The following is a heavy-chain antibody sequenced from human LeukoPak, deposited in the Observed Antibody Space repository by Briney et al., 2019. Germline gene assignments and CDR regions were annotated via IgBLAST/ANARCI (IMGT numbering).Heavy chain of an antibody. CDR3: ARGSIIAGSAFDI. J-gene: IGHJ3*02. Sequence: SETLSLTCTVSGGSISSYYWSWIRQPPGKGLEWIGYIYYSGSTNYNPSLKSRVTISVDTSKNQFSLKLSSVTAADTAVYSCARGSIIAGSAFDIWGQGTMVTVSS. D-gene: IGHD3-10*01. V-gene: IGHV4-59*01. CDR2: IYYSGST. CDR1: GGSISSYY.